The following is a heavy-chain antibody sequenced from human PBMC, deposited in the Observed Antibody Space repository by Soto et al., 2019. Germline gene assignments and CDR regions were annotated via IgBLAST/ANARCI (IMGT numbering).Heavy chain of an antibody. V-gene: IGHV3-33*01. J-gene: IGHJ6*02. CDR2: IWYDGSNK. CDR3: ARLQAYGDYWSYYYYGMDV. D-gene: IGHD4-17*01. Sequence: GGSLRLSCAASGFTFSSYGMHWVRQAPGKGLEWVAVIWYDGSNKYYADSVKGRFTISRDNSKNTLYLQMNSLRAEDTAVYYCARLQAYGDYWSYYYYGMDVWGQGTTVTVSS. CDR1: GFTFSSYG.